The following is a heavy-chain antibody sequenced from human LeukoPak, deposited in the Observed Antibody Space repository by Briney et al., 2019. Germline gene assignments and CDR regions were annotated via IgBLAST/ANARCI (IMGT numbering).Heavy chain of an antibody. CDR2: IGTAGDT. CDR3: ARGIKVVRGAKALGNWFDP. J-gene: IGHJ5*02. CDR1: GFTFSSYD. V-gene: IGHV3-13*01. D-gene: IGHD3-10*01. Sequence: PGGSLRLSCAASGFTFSSYDMHWVRQATGKGLEWVSAIGTAGDTYYPGSVKGRFTISRENAKNSLYLQMNSLRAGDTAVYYCARGIKVVRGAKALGNWFDPWGQGTLVTVSS.